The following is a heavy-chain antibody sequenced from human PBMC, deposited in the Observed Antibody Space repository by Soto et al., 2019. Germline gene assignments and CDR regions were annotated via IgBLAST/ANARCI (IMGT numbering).Heavy chain of an antibody. V-gene: IGHV1-18*01. CDR3: ARAKTSYYYDSSGYGEYFQH. D-gene: IGHD3-22*01. Sequence: ASVKVSCKASGYTFTSYGISWVRQAPGQGLEWMGWISAYNGNTNYAQKLQGRVTMTTDTSTNTAYMELRSLRSDDTAVYYCARAKTSYYYDSSGYGEYFQHWGQGTLVTVSS. J-gene: IGHJ1*01. CDR2: ISAYNGNT. CDR1: GYTFTSYG.